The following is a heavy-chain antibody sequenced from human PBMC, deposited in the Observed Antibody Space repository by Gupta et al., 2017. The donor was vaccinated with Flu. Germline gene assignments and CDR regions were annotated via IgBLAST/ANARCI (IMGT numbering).Heavy chain of an antibody. J-gene: IGHJ5*02. D-gene: IGHD2-2*01. CDR1: GGSFSGYY. Sequence: QVQLQQWGAGLLKPSETLSLICAVYGGSFSGYYWSWIRQPPGKGLEWIGEINPSGSTNYNPSLKSRVTISVDTSKNQFSLKLSSVTAADTAVYYCARLVLILVPAAPGGKGRGYNWFDPWGQGTLVTVSS. CDR3: ARLVLILVPAAPGGKGRGYNWFDP. V-gene: IGHV4-34*01. CDR2: INPSGST.